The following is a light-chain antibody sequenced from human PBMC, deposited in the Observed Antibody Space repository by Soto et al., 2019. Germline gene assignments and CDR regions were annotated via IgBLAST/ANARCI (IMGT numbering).Light chain of an antibody. CDR1: KGFSSSY. V-gene: IGKV3-20*01. CDR2: GAS. CDR3: QQYGKSAMFT. Sequence: EIVLKQSPGTLSLSPGGRATISCRASKGFSSSYIDWYQQKPGQAPSPLIYGASNTATGIPDMLSCGGSGIHFALTISTREPEDFAVYYEQQYGKSAMFTFGQGTELAIK. J-gene: IGKJ2*01.